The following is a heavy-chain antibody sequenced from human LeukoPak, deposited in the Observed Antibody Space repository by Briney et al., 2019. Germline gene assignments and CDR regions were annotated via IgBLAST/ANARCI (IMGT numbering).Heavy chain of an antibody. J-gene: IGHJ5*02. D-gene: IGHD6-13*01. CDR2: IIPIFGTA. V-gene: IGHV1-69*05. Sequence: SVKVSCKASGGTFSSYAISWVRQAPGQGLEWMGRIIPIFGTANYAQKFQGRVTITTDESTSTAYMELSSLRSEDTAVYHCASIAAAGFWFDPWGQGTLVTVSS. CDR3: ASIAAAGFWFDP. CDR1: GGTFSSYA.